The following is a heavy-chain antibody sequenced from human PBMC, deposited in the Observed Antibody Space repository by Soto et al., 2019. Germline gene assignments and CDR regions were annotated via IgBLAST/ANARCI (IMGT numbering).Heavy chain of an antibody. D-gene: IGHD1-20*01. CDR1: GGSISSGDYY. V-gene: IGHV4-30-4*01. J-gene: IGHJ4*02. Sequence: QVQLQESGPGLVKPSQTLSLTCTVSGGSISSGDYYWSWIRQPPGKGLEWIGYIFYSGSTYYNPSLRSRVTISVDTSKNQFSLKLSSVTAADTAVYYCARWGQGRYDPRAYDYWGQGTLGTVSS. CDR3: ARWGQGRYDPRAYDY. CDR2: IFYSGST.